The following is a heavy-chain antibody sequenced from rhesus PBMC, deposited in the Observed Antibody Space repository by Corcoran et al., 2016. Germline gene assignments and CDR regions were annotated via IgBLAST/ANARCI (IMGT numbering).Heavy chain of an antibody. D-gene: IGHD1-1-1*01. CDR1: GFSFSDYY. J-gene: IGHJ6*01. Sequence: EVQLVESGGGLAKPGGSLRLSCAASGFSFSDYYMYWFRQAPGKRLEWVSGISNGGGSTGYAYSVKGRFTISRENAKNTLYLQMDSLRAEDTALYYCARDRRGMGGGLDSWGQGVVVTVSS. CDR2: ISNGGGST. V-gene: IGHV3-59*01. CDR3: ARDRRGMGGGLDS.